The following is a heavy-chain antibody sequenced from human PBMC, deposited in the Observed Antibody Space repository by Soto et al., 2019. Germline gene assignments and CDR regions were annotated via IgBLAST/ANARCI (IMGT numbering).Heavy chain of an antibody. D-gene: IGHD2-2*01. Sequence: GGSLRLSCAASGFTFSSYWMTWVRQAPGKGLEWVANIKQDGGEIYYVHSVMGRFTISRDNAKNSLYLQMNSLRAEDTAVYYCATSDVVPPAMLNYWGQGTLVTVSS. CDR1: GFTFSSYW. CDR2: IKQDGGEI. J-gene: IGHJ4*02. CDR3: ATSDVVPPAMLNY. V-gene: IGHV3-7*01.